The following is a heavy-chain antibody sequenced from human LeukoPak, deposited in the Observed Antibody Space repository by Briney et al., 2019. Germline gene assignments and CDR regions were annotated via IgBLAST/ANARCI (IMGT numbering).Heavy chain of an antibody. D-gene: IGHD6-6*01. CDR1: GGSISSGDYY. J-gene: IGHJ4*02. CDR3: ARAIAARPGDFDY. Sequence: SETLSLTRTVSGGSISSGDYYWSWIRQPPGKGLEWIGYIYYSGSTYYNPSLKSRVTISVDTSKNQFSLKLSSVTAADTAVYYCARAIAARPGDFDYWGQGTLVTVSS. CDR2: IYYSGST. V-gene: IGHV4-30-4*01.